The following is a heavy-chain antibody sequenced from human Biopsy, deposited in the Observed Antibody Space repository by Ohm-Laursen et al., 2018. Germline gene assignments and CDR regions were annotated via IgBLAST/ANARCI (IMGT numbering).Heavy chain of an antibody. J-gene: IGHJ4*02. CDR1: GDSVSSGSFY. V-gene: IGHV4-61*01. CDR2: IYDRGSTA. D-gene: IGHD6-19*01. CDR3: ARGMRSSGWPYFDS. Sequence: SETLSLTYTVSGDSVSSGSFYWTWIRQPPGQGLEYIGNIYDRGSTANYNPSLESRVTMSVDMPKNQFSLKLSSVTAADTAIYYCARGMRSSGWPYFDSWGQGTLVTVSS.